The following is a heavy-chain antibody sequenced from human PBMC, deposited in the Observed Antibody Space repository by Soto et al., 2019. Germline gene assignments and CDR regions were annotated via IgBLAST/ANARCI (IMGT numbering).Heavy chain of an antibody. CDR1: GFTFDSYP. CDR2: ISGNGAGT. J-gene: IGHJ3*01. Sequence: EVKLLESGGGLAQPGGSLRLSCVGSGFTFDSYPISWVRQAPGQGLQWISAISGNGAGTDYAHSVKGRFTISRDNSKNTVHLQMNSLRAEDTALYYCAKDTVGGYSFWSGYYSDGLDVWGQGTMVTVSS. CDR3: AKDTVGGYSFWSGYYSDGLDV. D-gene: IGHD3-3*01. V-gene: IGHV3-23*01.